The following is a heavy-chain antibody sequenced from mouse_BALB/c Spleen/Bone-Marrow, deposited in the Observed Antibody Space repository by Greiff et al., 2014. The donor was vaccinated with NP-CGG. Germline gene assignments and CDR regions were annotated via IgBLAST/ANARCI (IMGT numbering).Heavy chain of an antibody. D-gene: IGHD2-1*01. Sequence: QVHVKQSGAELVRPGSSVKISCKASGYAFSSYWMNWVKQRPGQGLEWIGQIYPGDGDTIYSGKFKGKATLTADESSSTAYMKISSLTSEDSAVYFCAFGNYDCDYWGQGTTLTVSS. V-gene: IGHV1-80*01. CDR3: AFGNYDCDY. CDR1: GYAFSSYW. CDR2: IYPGDGDT. J-gene: IGHJ2*01.